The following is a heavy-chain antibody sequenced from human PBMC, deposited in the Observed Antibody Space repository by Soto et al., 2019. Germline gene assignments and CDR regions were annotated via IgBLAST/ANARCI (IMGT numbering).Heavy chain of an antibody. CDR1: GFIFSNYA. CDR2: ISGSGGST. Sequence: GGSLRLSCVASGFIFSNYAISWLRQVPGKGLEWVSAISGSGGSTYYADSVEGRFTISRDNSKNTVYLQMNSLRVEDSAVYYCVKERSGHSYADSWGQGTLVTVAS. J-gene: IGHJ4*02. D-gene: IGHD5-18*01. V-gene: IGHV3-23*01. CDR3: VKERSGHSYADS.